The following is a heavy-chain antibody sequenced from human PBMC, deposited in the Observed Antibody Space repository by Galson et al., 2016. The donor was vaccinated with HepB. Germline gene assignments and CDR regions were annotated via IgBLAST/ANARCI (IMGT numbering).Heavy chain of an antibody. CDR3: ARDPLGYSYALVRYFDY. D-gene: IGHD5-18*01. CDR1: GFTFTSYS. CDR2: IGCSPGTV. V-gene: IGHV3-48*02. J-gene: IGHJ4*02. Sequence: SLRLSCAASGFTFTSYSMNWVRQVPGKGLEWVSYIGCSPGTVYYADSVKGRFTISRDNAKNSLYLQMNSLRDEDTAVYYCARDPLGYSYALVRYFDYWGQGTLVTVSS.